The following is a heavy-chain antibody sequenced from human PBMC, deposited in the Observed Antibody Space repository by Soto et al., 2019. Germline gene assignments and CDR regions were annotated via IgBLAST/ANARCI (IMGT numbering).Heavy chain of an antibody. CDR3: ARDMYGETNGYYDAIDV. CDR2: ISAYNGNT. D-gene: IGHD2-8*01. J-gene: IGHJ6*02. V-gene: IGHV1-18*01. Sequence: ASVKVSCKASGYTFTSYGISWVRQAPGQGLEWMGWISAYNGNTNYAQKLQGRVTTTTDTSTSTAYMELRSLRSDDTAVYYCARDMYGETNGYYDAIDVWGQGTTVTVSS. CDR1: GYTFTSYG.